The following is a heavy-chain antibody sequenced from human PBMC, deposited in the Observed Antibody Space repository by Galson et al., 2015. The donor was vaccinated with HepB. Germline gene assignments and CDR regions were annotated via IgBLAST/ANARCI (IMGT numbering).Heavy chain of an antibody. D-gene: IGHD2-2*02. CDR3: AKLSAYCSSLRCYKSTDF. Sequence: SLRLSCAASGFTLSSYAMSWVRQAPGKGLEWVSAIRDTGDITYYADSVRGRFTISRDTSENTLSLQMDSLRADDTAVYYCAKLSAYCSSLRCYKSTDFWGQGTLVTVSS. CDR2: IRDTGDIT. CDR1: GFTLSSYA. V-gene: IGHV3-23*01. J-gene: IGHJ4*02.